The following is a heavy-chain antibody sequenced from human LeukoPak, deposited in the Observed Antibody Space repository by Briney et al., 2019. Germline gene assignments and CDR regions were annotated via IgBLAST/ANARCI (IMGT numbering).Heavy chain of an antibody. CDR3: ARDVPHNWFDT. J-gene: IGHJ5*02. V-gene: IGHV3-23*01. CDR2: ISGSGGST. CDR1: GFTFSTYG. Sequence: GGSLRLSCAASGFTFSTYGMTWVRQAPGKGLEWVSVISGSGGSTYYADSVKGRFTISRDNSKNTLYLQMNSLRAEDTAVYYCARDVPHNWFDTWGQGTLVTVSS.